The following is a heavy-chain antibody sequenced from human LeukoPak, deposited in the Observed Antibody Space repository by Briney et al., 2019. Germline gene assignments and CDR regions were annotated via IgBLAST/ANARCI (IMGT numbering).Heavy chain of an antibody. J-gene: IGHJ3*02. CDR1: GFTFSSYA. CDR3: AKVLRGGYPFDGFDI. D-gene: IGHD3-22*01. Sequence: GGSLRLSCAASGFTFSSYAMSWVRQAPGKGLEWVSGIRVSGGGTHYAESVKGRFTISRDNSKNTLYLQMNSLRAEDTAVYYCAKVLRGGYPFDGFDIWGQGTMVTVSS. V-gene: IGHV3-23*01. CDR2: IRVSGGGT.